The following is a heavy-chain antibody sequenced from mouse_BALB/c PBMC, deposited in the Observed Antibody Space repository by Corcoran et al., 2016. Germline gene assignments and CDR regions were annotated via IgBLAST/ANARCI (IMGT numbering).Heavy chain of an antibody. J-gene: IGHJ2*01. Sequence: EVQLQPSGAELVKPGASVKLSCTASGFNIKDTYMHWVKQRPEQGLEWIGRIDPANGNTKYDPKFQGKATITADTSSNTAYLQLSSLTSEDTAVYYCARATATTCWGQGTTLTVSS. V-gene: IGHV14-3*02. CDR2: IDPANGNT. CDR1: GFNIKDTY. D-gene: IGHD1-2*01. CDR3: ARATATTC.